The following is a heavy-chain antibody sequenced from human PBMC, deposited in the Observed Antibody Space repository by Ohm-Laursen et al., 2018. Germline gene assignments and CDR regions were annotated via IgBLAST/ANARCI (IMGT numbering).Heavy chain of an antibody. J-gene: IGHJ3*02. CDR1: GGSISSYY. Sequence: SETLSLTCTVSGGSISSYYWSWIRQPAGQGLEWIGRIYTSGSTNYNPSLQSRVTMSEDTSKNQFSLRLSSVTAADTAVYFCARRDITKAFNIWGQGTLVTVSS. CDR2: IYTSGST. CDR3: ARRDITKAFNI. D-gene: IGHD2-21*02. V-gene: IGHV4-4*07.